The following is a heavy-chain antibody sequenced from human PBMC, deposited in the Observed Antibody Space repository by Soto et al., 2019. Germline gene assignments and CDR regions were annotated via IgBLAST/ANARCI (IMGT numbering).Heavy chain of an antibody. CDR1: GFTFSNAW. J-gene: IGHJ4*02. D-gene: IGHD2-2*01. CDR3: TTDRGGRQGYCSSTSCHGPFDY. CDR2: IKSKTDGGTT. V-gene: IGHV3-15*01. Sequence: GGSLRLSCAASGFTFSNAWMSWVRQAPGKGLEWVGRIKSKTDGGTTDYAAPVKGRFTISRDDSKNTLYLQMNSLKTEDTAVYYCTTDRGGRQGYCSSTSCHGPFDYWGQGTLVTVSS.